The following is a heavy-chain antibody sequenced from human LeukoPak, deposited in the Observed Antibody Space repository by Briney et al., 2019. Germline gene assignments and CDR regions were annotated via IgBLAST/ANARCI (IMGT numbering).Heavy chain of an antibody. CDR1: GFTFSTYG. Sequence: GRSLRLSCAASGFTFSTYGMYWVRQAPGKGLDWVAVIWYDGSNKYYADSVKGRFTISRDNSKNTLYLQMNSLRAEDTAVYYCAKDSNPAGYYYTDVWGKGTTVTVSS. V-gene: IGHV3-33*06. CDR3: AKDSNPAGYYYTDV. D-gene: IGHD1-14*01. CDR2: IWYDGSNK. J-gene: IGHJ6*03.